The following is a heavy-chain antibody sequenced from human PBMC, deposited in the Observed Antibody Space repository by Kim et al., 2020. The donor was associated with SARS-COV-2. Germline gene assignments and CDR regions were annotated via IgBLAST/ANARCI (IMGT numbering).Heavy chain of an antibody. CDR2: ISSSSSYT. V-gene: IGHV3-11*05. CDR3: ARAISNYDFWSGYYTGTPFDY. Sequence: GGSLRLSCAASGFTFSDYYMSWIRQAPGKGLEWVSYISSSSSYTNYADSVKGRFTISRDNAKNSLYLQMNSLRAEDTAVYYCARAISNYDFWSGYYTGTPFDYWGQGTLVTVSS. CDR1: GFTFSDYY. D-gene: IGHD3-3*01. J-gene: IGHJ4*02.